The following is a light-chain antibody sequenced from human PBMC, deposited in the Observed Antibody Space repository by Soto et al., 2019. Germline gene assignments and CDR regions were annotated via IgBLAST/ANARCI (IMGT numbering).Light chain of an antibody. J-gene: IGKJ5*01. CDR1: QSVGNSY. CDR2: AAT. V-gene: IGKV3-20*01. Sequence: EIVLTQSPGTLSLSPGERATLSCRASQSVGNSYLAWYQQKPGQAPKLLIYAATSRATGIPDRFSGSGSGTDFTLTISRLEPEDFAVYYCQQYDNSPPFTFGQGTRLE. CDR3: QQYDNSPPFT.